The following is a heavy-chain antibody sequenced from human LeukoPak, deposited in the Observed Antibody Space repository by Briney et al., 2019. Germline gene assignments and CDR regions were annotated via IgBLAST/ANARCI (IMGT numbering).Heavy chain of an antibody. Sequence: GGSLRLSCGASGFTSSSYWMYWVRQAPGKGLVWVPRINRDGSSTNYADSVKGRFTISRDNAENTLYLQMNSLRAEDTAVYYCVRDVIRWGQGTLVTVAS. J-gene: IGHJ4*02. CDR1: GFTSSSYW. V-gene: IGHV3-74*01. CDR2: INRDGSST. D-gene: IGHD2/OR15-2a*01. CDR3: VRDVIR.